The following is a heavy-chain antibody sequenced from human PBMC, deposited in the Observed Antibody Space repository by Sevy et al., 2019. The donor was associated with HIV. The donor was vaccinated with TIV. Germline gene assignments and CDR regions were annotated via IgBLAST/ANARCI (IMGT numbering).Heavy chain of an antibody. D-gene: IGHD5-18*01. Sequence: GGSLRLSCAASGLTFSTYGMHWVRQAPGKGLEWVAVISYDGNIQYYVGSVNGRFTVSRDNSKNTLYLQMNSLRAEDSAVYYCAKDQGGYNYAPGYWGQGTLVTVSS. J-gene: IGHJ4*02. CDR1: GLTFSTYG. CDR2: ISYDGNIQ. V-gene: IGHV3-30*18. CDR3: AKDQGGYNYAPGY.